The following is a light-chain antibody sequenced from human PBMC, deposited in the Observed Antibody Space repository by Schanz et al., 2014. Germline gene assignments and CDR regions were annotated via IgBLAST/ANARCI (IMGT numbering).Light chain of an antibody. V-gene: IGKV3D-15*01. CDR2: DAS. J-gene: IGKJ1*01. Sequence: EIVMTQSPATLSVSPGERATLSCRASQSVSSYLAWYQQKPGQAPRVLIYDASNRATGIPARFSGSGSGTDFTLTISRLEPEDLAVYFCQQYDTWPRTFGQGTKVEIK. CDR3: QQYDTWPRT. CDR1: QSVSSY.